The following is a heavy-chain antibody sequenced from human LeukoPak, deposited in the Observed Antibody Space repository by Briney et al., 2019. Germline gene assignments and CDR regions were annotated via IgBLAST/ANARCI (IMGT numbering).Heavy chain of an antibody. V-gene: IGHV3-23*01. CDR3: ARDSYYDSSGYSDY. CDR2: ISGSGGST. Sequence: RPGGSLRLSCAASGFTFSSYAMSWVRQAPGKGLEWVSAISGSGGSTYYADSVKGRFTISRDNAKNSLYLQMNSLRAEDTAVYYCARDSYYDSSGYSDYWGQGTLVTVSS. CDR1: GFTFSSYA. D-gene: IGHD3-22*01. J-gene: IGHJ4*02.